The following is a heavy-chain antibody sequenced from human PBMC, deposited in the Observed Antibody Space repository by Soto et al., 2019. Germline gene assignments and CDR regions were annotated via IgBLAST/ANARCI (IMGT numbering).Heavy chain of an antibody. CDR2: ISGSGGST. D-gene: IGHD2-2*01. CDR3: AKEGAYCSSTSCYANAVDY. J-gene: IGHJ4*02. CDR1: GFTFSSYA. V-gene: IGHV3-23*01. Sequence: PGGSLRLSCAASGFTFSSYAMSWVRQAPGKGLEWVSAISGSGGSTYYADSVKGRFTISRDNSKNTLYLQMNSLRAEDTAVYYCAKEGAYCSSTSCYANAVDYWGQGTLVTVSS.